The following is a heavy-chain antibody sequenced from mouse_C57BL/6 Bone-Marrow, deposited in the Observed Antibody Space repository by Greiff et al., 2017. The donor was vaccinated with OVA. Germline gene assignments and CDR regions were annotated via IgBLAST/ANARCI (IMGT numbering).Heavy chain of an antibody. CDR2: ISSGGSYT. CDR3: ARNYGSSFYWYFDV. V-gene: IGHV5-6*01. D-gene: IGHD1-1*01. J-gene: IGHJ1*03. Sequence: EVKLQESGGDLVKPGGSLKLSCAASGFTFSSYGMSWVRQTPDKRLEWVATISSGGSYTYYPDSVKGRFTISRDNAKNTLYLQMSSLKSEDTAMYYCARNYGSSFYWYFDVWGTGTTVTVSS. CDR1: GFTFSSYG.